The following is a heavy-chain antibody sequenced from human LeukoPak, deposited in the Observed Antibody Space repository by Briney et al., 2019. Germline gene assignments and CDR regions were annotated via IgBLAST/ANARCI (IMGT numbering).Heavy chain of an antibody. CDR2: IYYGGST. V-gene: IGHV4-30-4*01. CDR3: ARVWVGATIFGRRAPVWYGMDV. Sequence: SEALSLTCTVSGGSISSGDYYWSWIRQPPGKGLEWIGYIYYGGSTYYNPSLKSRVTISVDTSKNQFSLKLSSVTAADTAVYYCARVWVGATIFGRRAPVWYGMDVWGQGTTVTVSS. CDR1: GGSISSGDYY. D-gene: IGHD3-3*01. J-gene: IGHJ6*02.